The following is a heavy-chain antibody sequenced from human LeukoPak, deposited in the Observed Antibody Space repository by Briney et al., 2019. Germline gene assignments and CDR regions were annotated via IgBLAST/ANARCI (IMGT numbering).Heavy chain of an antibody. CDR1: GFTFSSYA. V-gene: IGHV3-30-3*01. Sequence: GGSLRLSCAASGFTFSSYAMHWVRQAPGKGLEWVAVMSYDGNNKYYADSVKGRFTISRDNSKNTLYLEMNSPRTEDTAVYYCAGDEGYESWSGYYDYGMDVWGQGTTVTVSS. J-gene: IGHJ6*02. CDR2: MSYDGNNK. CDR3: AGDEGYESWSGYYDYGMDV. D-gene: IGHD3-3*01.